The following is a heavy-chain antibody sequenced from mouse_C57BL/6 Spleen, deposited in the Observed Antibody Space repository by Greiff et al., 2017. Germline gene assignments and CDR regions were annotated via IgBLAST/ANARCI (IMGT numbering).Heavy chain of an antibody. V-gene: IGHV2-2*01. CDR1: GFSLTSYG. D-gene: IGHD2-1*01. CDR2: IWSGGST. Sequence: VKLVESGPGLVQPSQSLSITCTVSGFSLTSYGVHWVRQSPGKGLEWLGVIWSGGSTDYNAAFISRLSISKDNSKSQVFCKMNSLQADDTAIYYCARNNYGNYERYFDYWGQGTTLTVSS. CDR3: ARNNYGNYERYFDY. J-gene: IGHJ2*01.